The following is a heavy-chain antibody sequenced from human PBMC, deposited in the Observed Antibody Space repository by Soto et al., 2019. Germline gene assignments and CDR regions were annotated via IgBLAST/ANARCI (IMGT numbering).Heavy chain of an antibody. CDR2: ISGSGGST. J-gene: IGHJ4*02. V-gene: IGHV3-23*01. D-gene: IGHD3-9*01. CDR1: GFTFSSYA. CDR3: AKVDYDILTGYYPFDY. Sequence: PGGSLRLSCAASGFTFSSYAMSWVRQAPGKGLEWVSAISGSGGSTYYADSVKGRFTISRDNSKNTLYLQMNSLRAEDTAVYYCAKVDYDILTGYYPFDYWGQGTLVTVSS.